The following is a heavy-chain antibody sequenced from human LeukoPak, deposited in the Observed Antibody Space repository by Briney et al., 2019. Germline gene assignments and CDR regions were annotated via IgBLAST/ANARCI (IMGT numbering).Heavy chain of an antibody. J-gene: IGHJ3*02. CDR1: GFTFSSYS. Sequence: PGGSMRLSCAASGFTFSSYSMNWVRQAPGKGLEWVSSISSSSSYIYYADSVKGRFTISRDNAKNSLYLQMNSLRAEDTAVYYCAREAVADHDAFDIWGQGTMVTVSS. CDR2: ISSSSSYI. D-gene: IGHD6-19*01. CDR3: AREAVADHDAFDI. V-gene: IGHV3-21*01.